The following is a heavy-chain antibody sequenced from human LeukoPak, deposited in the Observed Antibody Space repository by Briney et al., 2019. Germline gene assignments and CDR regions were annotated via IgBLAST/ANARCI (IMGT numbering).Heavy chain of an antibody. D-gene: IGHD6-19*01. CDR2: ISYDGSNK. V-gene: IGHV3-30*18. CDR1: GFTFSSYG. CDR3: AKWLSGWGSFDY. Sequence: GGSLRLSCAASGFTFSSYGMHWVRQAPGKGLEWVAVISYDGSNKYYADSVKGRFTISRDNSKNTLYLQMNSLRAEDTAVYYCAKWLSGWGSFDYWGQGTLVTVSS. J-gene: IGHJ4*02.